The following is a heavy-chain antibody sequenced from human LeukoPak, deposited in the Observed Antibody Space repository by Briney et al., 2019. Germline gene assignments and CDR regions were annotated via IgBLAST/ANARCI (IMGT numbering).Heavy chain of an antibody. D-gene: IGHD5-24*01. CDR1: RFTFSNYG. Sequence: GGSLRLSCAASRFTFSNYGMHWVRQAPGRGLEWVAVIWFDGSNKNYVDSVKGRFTISRDNAKNSLYLQMNSLRAEDTAIYYCTRVGYIDEGIHYWGQGTLVTVSS. CDR3: TRVGYIDEGIHY. V-gene: IGHV3-33*03. J-gene: IGHJ4*02. CDR2: IWFDGSNK.